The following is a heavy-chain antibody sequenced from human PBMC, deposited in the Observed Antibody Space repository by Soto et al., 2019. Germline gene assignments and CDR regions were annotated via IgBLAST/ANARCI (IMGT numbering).Heavy chain of an antibody. CDR2: INHSGST. CDR3: ASGTVGSSPHPNWFDP. Sequence: QVQLQQWGAGLLKPSETLSLTCAVYGGSFSGYYWSWIRQPPGKGLEWIGEINHSGSTNYNPSLKSGVTISVDTSKNQFSLKLSSVTAADTAVYYCASGTVGSSPHPNWFDPWGQGALVTVSS. D-gene: IGHD6-13*01. V-gene: IGHV4-34*01. CDR1: GGSFSGYY. J-gene: IGHJ5*02.